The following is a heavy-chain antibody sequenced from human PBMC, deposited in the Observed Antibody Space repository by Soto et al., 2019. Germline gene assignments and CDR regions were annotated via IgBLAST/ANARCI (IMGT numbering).Heavy chain of an antibody. D-gene: IGHD4-17*01. CDR3: AREASVGD. J-gene: IGHJ4*02. CDR1: GGSVNNFT. CDR2: ITPLLGMT. V-gene: IGHV1-69*02. Sequence: QVQLVQSGAEVKKPGSSVKVSCKASGGSVNNFTISWVRQAPGQGLEWMGRITPLLGMTNYAQTFQGRVTFSADKTQNYAYMGGASLRTGDTAVYFCAREASVGDWGPGTLVTVSS.